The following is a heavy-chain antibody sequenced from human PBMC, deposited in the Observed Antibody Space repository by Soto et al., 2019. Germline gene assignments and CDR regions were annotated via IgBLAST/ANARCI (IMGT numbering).Heavy chain of an antibody. V-gene: IGHV4-34*01. CDR1: GGSFSGYY. D-gene: IGHD2-15*01. Sequence: QVQLQQWGAGLLKPSETLSLTCAVYGGSFSGYYWSWIRQPPGKGLEWIGEINHSGSTNYNPSLKSRVTISGDTSKNQFSLKLSSVTAADTAVYYCARGPGARYCSGGSCRKNWFDPWGQGTLVTVSS. J-gene: IGHJ5*02. CDR3: ARGPGARYCSGGSCRKNWFDP. CDR2: INHSGST.